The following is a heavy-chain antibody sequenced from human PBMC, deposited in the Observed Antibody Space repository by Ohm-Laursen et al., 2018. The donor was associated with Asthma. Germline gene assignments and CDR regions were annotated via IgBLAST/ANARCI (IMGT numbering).Heavy chain of an antibody. Sequence: SLRLSCSASGFTVSSYAMSWVRQAPGKGLEWVSGITGSGGSTYYADSVKGRFTISRDNSKNTLYLQMNSLRAEDTAVYYCAKESEVDYWGQGTLVTVSS. J-gene: IGHJ4*02. V-gene: IGHV3-23*01. CDR2: ITGSGGST. CDR1: GFTVSSYA. CDR3: AKESEVDY.